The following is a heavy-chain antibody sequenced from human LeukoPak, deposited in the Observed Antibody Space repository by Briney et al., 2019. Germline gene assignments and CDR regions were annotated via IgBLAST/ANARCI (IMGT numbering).Heavy chain of an antibody. V-gene: IGHV4-59*01. CDR3: ARGSGSSGYWY. Sequence: PSETLSLTCTVSRGSISSYYWSWIRQPPGKGLEWIGYVYYSGSTNYNPSLKSRVTISVDTSKNQFSLKLSSVTAADTAVYYCARGSGSSGYWYWGQGTLVTVSS. CDR1: RGSISSYY. CDR2: VYYSGST. D-gene: IGHD3-22*01. J-gene: IGHJ4*02.